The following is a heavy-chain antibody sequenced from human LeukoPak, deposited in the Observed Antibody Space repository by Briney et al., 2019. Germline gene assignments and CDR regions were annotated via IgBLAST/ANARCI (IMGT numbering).Heavy chain of an antibody. D-gene: IGHD3-3*01. V-gene: IGHV3-21*01. Sequence: GGSLSLSCAASGFTFSSYSMNWVRQAPGKGLEWVSSISSSSSYIYYADSVKGRFTISRDNAKNSLYLQMNSLRAEDTAVYYCARDDNKGVRFGVVIYDYWGQGTLVTVSS. J-gene: IGHJ4*02. CDR3: ARDDNKGVRFGVVIYDY. CDR1: GFTFSSYS. CDR2: ISSSSSYI.